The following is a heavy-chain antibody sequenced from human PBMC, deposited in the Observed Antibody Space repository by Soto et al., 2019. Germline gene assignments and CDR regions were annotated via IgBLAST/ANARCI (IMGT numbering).Heavy chain of an antibody. Sequence: SETLSLTCAVYGGSFSGYYWSWIRQPPGKGLEWIGEINHSGSTNYNPSLKSRVTISVDTSKNQFSLKLSSVTAADTAVHYCARGLEWELLSYYYYGMDAWGQGTTVTVSS. D-gene: IGHD1-26*01. V-gene: IGHV4-34*01. CDR3: ARGLEWELLSYYYYGMDA. CDR1: GGSFSGYY. J-gene: IGHJ6*02. CDR2: INHSGST.